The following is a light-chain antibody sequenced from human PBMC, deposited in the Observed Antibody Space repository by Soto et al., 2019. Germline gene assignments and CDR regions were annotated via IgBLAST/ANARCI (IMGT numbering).Light chain of an antibody. CDR3: QQYYGAPIT. CDR2: WAS. V-gene: IGKV4-1*01. Sequence: DIVMTQSPDSLAVSLGERASINCKSSQSVLSNSNNKNFLAWFQQKPGQPPKLLISWASTRESGVPDRFSGSGSGSDFTLTISSLQTEDVAVYYCQQYYGAPITFGQGTRLEIK. CDR1: QSVLSNSNNKNF. J-gene: IGKJ5*01.